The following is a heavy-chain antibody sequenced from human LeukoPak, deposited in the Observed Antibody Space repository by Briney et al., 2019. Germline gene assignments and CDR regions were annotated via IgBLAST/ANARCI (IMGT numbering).Heavy chain of an antibody. CDR1: GFTFDDYA. CDR2: ISWNSGSI. V-gene: IGHV3-9*01. CDR3: AKVAAGTLRYFDY. D-gene: IGHD6-13*01. J-gene: IGHJ4*02. Sequence: PGRSLRLPCAASGFTFDDYAMHWVRQAPGKGLEWVSGISWNSGSIGYADSVKGRFTISRDNAKNSLYLQMNSLRAEDTALYYCAKVAAGTLRYFDYWGQGTLVTVSS.